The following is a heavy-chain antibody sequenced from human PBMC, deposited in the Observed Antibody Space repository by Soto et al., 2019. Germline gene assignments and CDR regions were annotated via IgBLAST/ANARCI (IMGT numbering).Heavy chain of an antibody. CDR1: GFTFSDYY. Sequence: QVQLVESGGGLVKPGGSLRLSCAASGFTFSDYYMSWIRQAPGKGLEWVSYISSSSSYTNYADSVKARFTISRDNAKNSLYLQMNSLRAEDTAVYYCAAVSSSDHYYYYGMDVWGQGTTVTVSS. V-gene: IGHV3-11*06. J-gene: IGHJ6*02. CDR2: ISSSSSYT. CDR3: AAVSSSDHYYYYGMDV. D-gene: IGHD6-6*01.